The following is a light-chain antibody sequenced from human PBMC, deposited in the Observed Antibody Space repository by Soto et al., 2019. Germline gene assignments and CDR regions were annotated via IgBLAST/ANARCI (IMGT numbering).Light chain of an antibody. J-gene: IGLJ2*01. CDR1: SSDIGAYNY. V-gene: IGLV2-14*01. CDR2: DVS. CDR3: SSYRSSSTWV. Sequence: QSALAQPASVSGSPGQSIAISCTGTSSDIGAYNYVSWYQQHPGKAPKLMIYDVSNRPSGVSDRFSGSKSGNTASLTISGLQAEDEADYYSSSYRSSSTWVFGGGTKVTVL.